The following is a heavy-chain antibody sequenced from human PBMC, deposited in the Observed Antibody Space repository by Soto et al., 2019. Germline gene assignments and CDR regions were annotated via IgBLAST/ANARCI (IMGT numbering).Heavy chain of an antibody. CDR3: ARCGFANDYGSGRDYGMDV. D-gene: IGHD3-10*01. J-gene: IGHJ6*02. CDR2: INPSGGST. V-gene: IGHV1-46*03. Sequence: ASVKVSCKASGYTFTSYYMHWVRQAPGQGLEWMGIINPSGGSTSYAQKFQGRVTMTRDTSTSTVYMELSSLRSEDTAVYYCARCGFANDYGSGRDYGMDVWGQGTTVTVSS. CDR1: GYTFTSYY.